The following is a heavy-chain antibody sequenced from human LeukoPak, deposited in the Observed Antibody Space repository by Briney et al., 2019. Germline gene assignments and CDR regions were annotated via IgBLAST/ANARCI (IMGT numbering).Heavy chain of an antibody. CDR3: AKDVYDYYDSSGYYIGLDY. Sequence: PGGSLRLSCAASGFTFDDYAMHWVRQAPGKGLEWVSGISWNSGSIGYADSVKGRFTISRDNAKNSLYLQMNSLRAEDTALYYCAKDVYDYYDSSGYYIGLDYWGQGTLVTVSS. D-gene: IGHD3-22*01. CDR1: GFTFDDYA. V-gene: IGHV3-9*01. CDR2: ISWNSGSI. J-gene: IGHJ4*02.